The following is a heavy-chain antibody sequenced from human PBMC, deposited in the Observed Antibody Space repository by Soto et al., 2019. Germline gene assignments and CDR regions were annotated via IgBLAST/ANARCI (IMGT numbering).Heavy chain of an antibody. D-gene: IGHD5-18*01. CDR3: ARVSGYSYGYSFGMDV. V-gene: IGHV3-49*04. J-gene: IGHJ6*02. CDR1: GFSFGDYA. Sequence: GGSLRLSCTTSGFSFGDYAMSRVRQAPGKGLEWVGFIRTKAYGGAPDYAASLKGRFTVSRDDSKSIAYLQMNSLKSEDTALYYCARVSGYSYGYSFGMDVWGQGTTVTVSS. CDR2: IRTKAYGGAP.